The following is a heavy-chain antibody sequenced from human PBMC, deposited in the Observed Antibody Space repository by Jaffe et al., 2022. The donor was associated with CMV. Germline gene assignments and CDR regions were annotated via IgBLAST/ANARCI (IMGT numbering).Heavy chain of an antibody. CDR1: GGTFSSYA. CDR3: AREVSNYGVPRPPYYYYGMDV. Sequence: QVQLVQSGAEVKKPGSSVKVSCKASGGTFSSYAISWVRQAPGQGLEWMGGIIPIFGTANYAQKFQGRVTITADESTSTAYMELSSLRSEDTAVYYCAREVSNYGVPRPPYYYYGMDVWGQGTTVTVSS. CDR2: IIPIFGTA. D-gene: IGHD4-4*01. V-gene: IGHV1-69*01. J-gene: IGHJ6*02.